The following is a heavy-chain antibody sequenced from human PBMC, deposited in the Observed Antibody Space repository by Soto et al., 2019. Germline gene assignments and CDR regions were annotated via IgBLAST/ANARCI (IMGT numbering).Heavy chain of an antibody. CDR1: GFSRTTYGVG. V-gene: IGHV2-5*01. Sequence: QITVKESGPALVKPTHTLTLTCTFSGFSRTTYGVGVGWIRQPPGKALEWLALICWNADERYSPSLKSRLTIAKDPTKNQVVFTMTNMDHVDTATYFWVHPGYSYDPFAYGGRGTLVTFSS. D-gene: IGHD5-18*01. CDR3: VHPGYSYDPFAY. CDR2: ICWNADE. J-gene: IGHJ4*02.